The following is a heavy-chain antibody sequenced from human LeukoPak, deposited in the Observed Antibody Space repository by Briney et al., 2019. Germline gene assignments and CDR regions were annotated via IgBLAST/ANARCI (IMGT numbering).Heavy chain of an antibody. D-gene: IGHD3-10*01. Sequence: GGSLRLSCAASGFTFSSYSMNWVRQAPGKGLEWVSSISSSSSYIYYADSVKGRFTISRDNSKNTLYLQMNSLRAEDTAVYYCAKDGRYYGSGSYYPPDWYFDLWGRGTLVTVSS. CDR3: AKDGRYYGSGSYYPPDWYFDL. V-gene: IGHV3-21*01. J-gene: IGHJ2*01. CDR2: ISSSSSYI. CDR1: GFTFSSYS.